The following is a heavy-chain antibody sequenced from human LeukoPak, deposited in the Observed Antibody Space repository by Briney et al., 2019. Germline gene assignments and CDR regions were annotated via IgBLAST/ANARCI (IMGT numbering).Heavy chain of an antibody. J-gene: IGHJ6*03. V-gene: IGHV4-38-2*01. CDR3: ARVNSYYYMGV. CDR2: IYHSGST. Sequence: SETLSLTCAVSGYSISSGYYWGWIRQPPGKGLEWIGSIYHSGSTYYNPSLKSRVTISVDTSKNQFSLKLSSVTAADTAMYYCARVNSYYYMGVWGKGTTVTVSS. CDR1: GYSISSGYY.